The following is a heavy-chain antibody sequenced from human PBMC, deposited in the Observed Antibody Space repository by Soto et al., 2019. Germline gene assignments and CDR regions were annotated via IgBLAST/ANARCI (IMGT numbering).Heavy chain of an antibody. Sequence: EVQLLESGGGLVQPGGSLRLSCAASGFTFSNYAMYWVRQAPGKGLEWVAVIGGGGSDTYYAESVTGRFTVSRDDSKNTLYLQMDSLRVEDTAVYYCAKDSISFNRIYDPFDLWDQGTRVTVSS. V-gene: IGHV3-23*01. CDR2: IGGGGSDT. CDR1: GFTFSNYA. J-gene: IGHJ3*01. CDR3: AKDSISFNRIYDPFDL. D-gene: IGHD3-3*01.